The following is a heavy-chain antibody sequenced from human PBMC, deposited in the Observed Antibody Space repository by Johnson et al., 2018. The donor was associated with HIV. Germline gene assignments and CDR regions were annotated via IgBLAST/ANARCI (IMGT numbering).Heavy chain of an antibody. V-gene: IGHV3-20*04. CDR2: INWNGGST. Sequence: VQLVESGGGVVRPGGSLRLSCAASGFTFDDYGMSWVRKAPGKGLEWVSGINWNGGSTGYADSVKGRFTISRDDSKNTLYLQMNSLKTEDTAVYSCTTDWGSYHEYAFDIWGQGTMVTVSS. D-gene: IGHD1-26*01. J-gene: IGHJ3*02. CDR1: GFTFDDYG. CDR3: TTDWGSYHEYAFDI.